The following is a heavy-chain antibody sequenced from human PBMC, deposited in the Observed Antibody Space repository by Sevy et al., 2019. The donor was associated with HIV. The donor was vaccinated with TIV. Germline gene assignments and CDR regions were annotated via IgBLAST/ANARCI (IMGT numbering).Heavy chain of an antibody. CDR3: ARDGYNWIPFDR. V-gene: IGHV3-23*01. Sequence: GGSLRLSCVASGFTLNSYAMSWVRQAPGKGLEWISDISGTGARTNYADSVVGRFTISRDNSKNTLYLQMNSLRAEDTAIYYCARDGYNWIPFDRWGQGTLVIVSS. CDR2: ISGTGART. D-gene: IGHD1-20*01. CDR1: GFTLNSYA. J-gene: IGHJ5*02.